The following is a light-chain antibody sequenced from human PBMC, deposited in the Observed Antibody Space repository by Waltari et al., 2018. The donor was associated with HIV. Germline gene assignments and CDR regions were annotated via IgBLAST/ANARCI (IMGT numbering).Light chain of an antibody. V-gene: IGLV3-19*01. CDR2: GKN. Sequence: SSELTQDPAVSVALGQTVRITCQGDSLRSYYASWYQQKPGQAPVLVIYGKNTRPSGTPDRFSASSSGTTASLTISGAQAEDEADYYCNSRDTSGNHQVFGGGTTLTVL. J-gene: IGLJ2*01. CDR3: NSRDTSGNHQV. CDR1: SLRSYY.